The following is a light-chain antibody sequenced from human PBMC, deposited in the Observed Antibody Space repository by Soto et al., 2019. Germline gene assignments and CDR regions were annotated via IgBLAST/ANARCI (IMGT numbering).Light chain of an antibody. Sequence: QSVLTQPPSVSGAPGQRVTIFCTGSSSNIGAGYDVHWYQQLPGTAPKLLMYGNSNRPSGVPDRVSGSKSGTSASLAITGLQAEDEAYYYCQSYDSSLSGYVFGTGTKLTVL. CDR1: SSNIGAGYD. CDR3: QSYDSSLSGYV. J-gene: IGLJ1*01. CDR2: GNS. V-gene: IGLV1-40*01.